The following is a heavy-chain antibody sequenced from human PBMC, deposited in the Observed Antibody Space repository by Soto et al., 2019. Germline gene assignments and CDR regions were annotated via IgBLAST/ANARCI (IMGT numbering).Heavy chain of an antibody. Sequence: ASVKVSCKASGYTLTVYYMHWMRQAPGQGLEWMGWINPNSGGTNYAQKFQGWVTMTRDTSISTAYMELSRLRSDDTALYYCAKGPPVGSNSWYFDPWGQGTLVTVSS. CDR2: INPNSGGT. J-gene: IGHJ5*02. V-gene: IGHV1-2*04. CDR3: AKGPPVGSNSWYFDP. CDR1: GYTLTVYY. D-gene: IGHD1-26*01.